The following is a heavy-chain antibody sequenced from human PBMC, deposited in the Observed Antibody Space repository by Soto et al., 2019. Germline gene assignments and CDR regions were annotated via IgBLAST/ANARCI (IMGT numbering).Heavy chain of an antibody. CDR1: GGTFSSYA. CDR2: IIPIFGTA. Sequence: VASVKVSCKASGGTFSSYAISWVRQAPGQGLEWMGGIIPIFGTANYAQKFQGRVTITADESTSTAYMELSSLRSADTAVYYCARGHRPTIFGVVTYGMEVWGHGTTVTVSS. V-gene: IGHV1-69*13. CDR3: ARGHRPTIFGVVTYGMEV. J-gene: IGHJ6*02. D-gene: IGHD3-3*01.